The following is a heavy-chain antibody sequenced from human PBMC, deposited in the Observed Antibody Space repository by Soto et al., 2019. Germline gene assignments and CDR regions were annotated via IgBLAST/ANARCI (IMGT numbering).Heavy chain of an antibody. Sequence: SGTLSLTFTVSGGSISGYYWSWIRQPPGKGLEWIGYIYHSGNTNYNPSLKSRVTISVDTSNKQLSLKLGSVTAADTAVYYYARGDGSREGYYYYGMDVWGQGTTVTVSS. J-gene: IGHJ6*02. D-gene: IGHD3-10*01. CDR1: GGSISGYY. V-gene: IGHV4-59*01. CDR2: IYHSGNT. CDR3: ARGDGSREGYYYYGMDV.